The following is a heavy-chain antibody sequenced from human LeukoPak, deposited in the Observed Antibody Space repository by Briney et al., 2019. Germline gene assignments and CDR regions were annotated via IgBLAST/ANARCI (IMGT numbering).Heavy chain of an antibody. CDR1: GFTFDEYG. CDR2: INCNGGRT. V-gene: IGHV3-20*04. CDR3: ARLGYYYDSSGYFDY. D-gene: IGHD3-22*01. Sequence: PGGSLRLSCAASGFTFDEYGMSWVRQAPGKGLEWVSGINCNGGRTAYADSGTGRFTISRDNTKNSLYLKLNSLRAEDTALYYCARLGYYYDSSGYFDYWGQGTLVTVSS. J-gene: IGHJ4*02.